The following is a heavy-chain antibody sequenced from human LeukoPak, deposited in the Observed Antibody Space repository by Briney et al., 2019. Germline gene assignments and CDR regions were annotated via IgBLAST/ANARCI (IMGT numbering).Heavy chain of an antibody. J-gene: IGHJ4*02. CDR1: GFTFSSYG. Sequence: GGSLRLSCAASGFTFSSYGIHWVRQAPGKGLEWVAFIQNDGSETFYADSVKGRFTISRDNSKNTLYLQMNSLRAEDTAVYYCARGLMDSSSSLDYWGQGTLVTVSS. CDR3: ARGLMDSSSSLDY. V-gene: IGHV3-30*02. CDR2: IQNDGSET. D-gene: IGHD6-6*01.